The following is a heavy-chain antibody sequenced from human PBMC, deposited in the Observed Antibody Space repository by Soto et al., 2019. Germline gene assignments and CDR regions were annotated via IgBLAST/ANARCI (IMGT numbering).Heavy chain of an antibody. CDR3: ARHEGWTGPDQ. D-gene: IGHD2-8*02. CDR1: GASIGSGGW. V-gene: IGHV4-4*02. CDR2: IFHDGNT. J-gene: IGHJ5*02. Sequence: QVHLQESGPGLVKPSETLSLTCAVSGASIGSGGWWSWVRQPPGKGLEWIAEIFHDGNTNYSPSLKGRATISVDKSQNQFSLNVYSVTAADTAVYYCARHEGWTGPDQWGQGTLVTVSS.